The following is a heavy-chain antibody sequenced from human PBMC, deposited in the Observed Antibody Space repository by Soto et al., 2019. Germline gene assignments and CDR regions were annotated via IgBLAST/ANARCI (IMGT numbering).Heavy chain of an antibody. CDR2: ISGSGGST. CDR3: AKDMITFGGVIARSHHLTPSYYYYYGMDV. J-gene: IGHJ6*02. D-gene: IGHD3-16*02. V-gene: IGHV3-23*01. Sequence: GGSLRLSCAASGFTFSSYAMSWVRQAPGKGLEWVSAISGSGGSTYYADSVKGRFTISRDNSKNTLYLQMNSLRAEDTAVYYCAKDMITFGGVIARSHHLTPSYYYYYGMDVWGQGTTVTVSS. CDR1: GFTFSSYA.